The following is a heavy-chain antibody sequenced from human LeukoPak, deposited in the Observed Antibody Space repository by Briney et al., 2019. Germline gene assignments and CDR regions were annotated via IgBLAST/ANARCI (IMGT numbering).Heavy chain of an antibody. CDR2: ILHSGST. CDR1: GGSISSGNCY. J-gene: IGHJ5*02. CDR3: ARDGVGQLGNWFDP. Sequence: SETLSLTCTVSGGSISSGNCYWSWIRQHPGKGLEWIGYILHSGSTYYNPSLKSRVIISVDTSKNQFSLKLSSVTAADTAVYYWARDGVGQLGNWFDPWGQGTLVTVSS. D-gene: IGHD6-6*01. V-gene: IGHV4-31*03.